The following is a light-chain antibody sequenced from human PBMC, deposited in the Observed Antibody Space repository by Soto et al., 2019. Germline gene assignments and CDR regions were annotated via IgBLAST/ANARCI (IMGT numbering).Light chain of an antibody. J-gene: IGKJ3*01. Sequence: EIVMTQSPASLSVSPGERATLSCRTSQSVDSNLAWYQQKPGQAPRLLIYGASTRATGIPARFSGSGSGTEFTLTISSLQSEDVAVYYCQQYMNWPRLFTFGPGTKVDIK. CDR2: GAS. CDR3: QQYMNWPRLFT. V-gene: IGKV3-15*01. CDR1: QSVDSN.